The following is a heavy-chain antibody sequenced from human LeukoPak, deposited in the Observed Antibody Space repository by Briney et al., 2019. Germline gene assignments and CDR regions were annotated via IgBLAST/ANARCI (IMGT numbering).Heavy chain of an antibody. J-gene: IGHJ4*02. CDR2: IYSGDST. V-gene: IGHV3-53*01. D-gene: IGHD3-10*01. CDR3: ARSPRGFGELLPFDY. Sequence: GGSLRLSCAASGFTVSSNYMSWVRQAPGKGLEWVSVIYSGDSTYYADSVKGRFTISRDNSKNTLYLQMNSLRAEDTAVYYCARSPRGFGELLPFDYWGQGTLVTVSS. CDR1: GFTVSSNY.